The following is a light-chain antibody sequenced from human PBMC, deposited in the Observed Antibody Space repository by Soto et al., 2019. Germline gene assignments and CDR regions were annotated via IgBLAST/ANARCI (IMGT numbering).Light chain of an antibody. CDR3: LLSYSGARV. CDR2: DTS. Sequence: QAVVTQEPSLTVSPGGTVTLTCGSSTGAVTSGHYPYWFQQKPGQAPRTLIYDTSNKHSWTPARFSSSLLGGKAALFLLGALPEDEAEYYCLLSYSGARVFGTGTKVTV. J-gene: IGLJ1*01. CDR1: TGAVTSGHY. V-gene: IGLV7-46*02.